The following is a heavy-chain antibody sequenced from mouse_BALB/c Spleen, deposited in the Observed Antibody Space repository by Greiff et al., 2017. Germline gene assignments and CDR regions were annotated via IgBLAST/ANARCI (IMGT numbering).Heavy chain of an antibody. J-gene: IGHJ4*01. CDR1: GFNIKDYY. CDR2: IDPENGNT. V-gene: IGHV14-1*02. CDR3: ARIPYYYGSSLYYAMDY. Sequence: VQLQQSGAELVRPGALVKLSCKASGFNIKDYYMHWVKQRPEQGLEWIGWIDPENGNTIYDPKFQGKASITADTSSNTAYMQLSSLTSEDTAVYYCARIPYYYGSSLYYAMDYWGQGTAVTGSS. D-gene: IGHD1-1*01.